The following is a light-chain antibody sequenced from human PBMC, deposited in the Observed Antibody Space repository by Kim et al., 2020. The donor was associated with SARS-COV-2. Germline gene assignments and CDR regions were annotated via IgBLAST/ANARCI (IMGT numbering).Light chain of an antibody. CDR2: DAT. J-gene: IGKJ3*01. CDR1: QGISSY. Sequence: IHLTQSPSSLSASVGDRVTITCRASQGISSYLVCYQQIPEKAPNLLIYDATTLQSGVPSRFSGGGSGTDFTLTISSLPPEDFATYYCQQLNSFPPAFGPGTKVDIK. V-gene: IGKV1-9*01. CDR3: QQLNSFPPA.